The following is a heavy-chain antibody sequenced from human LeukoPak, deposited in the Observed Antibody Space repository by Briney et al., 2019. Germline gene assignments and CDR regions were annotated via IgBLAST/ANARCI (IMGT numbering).Heavy chain of an antibody. CDR3: ARHRYIAVAGTVDY. V-gene: IGHV4-38-2*01. CDR2: IYHSGST. D-gene: IGHD6-19*01. J-gene: IGHJ4*02. CDR1: GYSISSGYY. Sequence: PSETLSLTCAVSGYSISSGYYWGWIRQPPGKGLEWIGSIYHSGSTYYNPSLKSRVTISVDTSKNQFSLKLSSVTAADTAVYYCARHRYIAVAGTVDYRGQGTLITVSS.